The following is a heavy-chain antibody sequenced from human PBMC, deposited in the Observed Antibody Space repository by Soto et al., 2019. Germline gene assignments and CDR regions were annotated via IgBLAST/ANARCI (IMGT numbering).Heavy chain of an antibody. CDR2: IYYSGST. V-gene: IGHV4-59*01. J-gene: IGHJ5*02. CDR1: GGSISNYY. CDR3: ARGYHDILTGYYPKWFDP. D-gene: IGHD3-9*01. Sequence: SETLSLTCTVSGGSISNYYWNWIRQPPGKGLEWIGYIYYSGSTNYNPSLKGRVTISLDKSKNQFSLKLGSVTAADTAVYYCARGYHDILTGYYPKWFDPWGQGTLVTVSS.